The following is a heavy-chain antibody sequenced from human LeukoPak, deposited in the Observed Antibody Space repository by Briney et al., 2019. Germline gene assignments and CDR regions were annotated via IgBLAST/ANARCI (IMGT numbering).Heavy chain of an antibody. J-gene: IGHJ4*02. CDR1: GFTFSSYW. CDR3: AKEEEMGYFEY. D-gene: IGHD5-24*01. CDR2: INSDGSST. V-gene: IGHV3-74*01. Sequence: PGGSLRLSCAASGFTFSSYWMHWVRQAPGKGLVWVSRINSDGSSTSYADSVKGRFTISRDNAKNTLYLQMNSLRAEDTAVYYCAKEEEMGYFEYWGQGTLVTVSS.